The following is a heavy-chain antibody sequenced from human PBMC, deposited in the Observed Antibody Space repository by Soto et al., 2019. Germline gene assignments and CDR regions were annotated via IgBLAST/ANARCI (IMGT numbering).Heavy chain of an antibody. J-gene: IGHJ4*02. V-gene: IGHV1-69*13. CDR3: ARDLSYDSSGYYSRLTG. D-gene: IGHD3-22*01. CDR2: IIPIFGTA. CDR1: GGTFSSYA. Sequence: ASVKVSCKASGGTFSSYAISCVRQAPGQGLEWMGGIIPIFGTANYAQKFQGRVTITADESTSTAYMELSSLRSEDTAVYYCARDLSYDSSGYYSRLTGWXQGTLVTVSS.